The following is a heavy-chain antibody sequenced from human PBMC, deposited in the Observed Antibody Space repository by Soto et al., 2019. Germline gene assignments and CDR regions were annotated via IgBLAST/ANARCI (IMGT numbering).Heavy chain of an antibody. CDR3: EKDTWEHDYCTNGVCYFDY. Sequence: EVQLLESGGGLVQPGGSLRLSCAASGFTFSSYAMSWVRQAPGKGLGWVSAISGSGGSTYYADSVKGRFTISRDNSKNTLYLQMNSLRAEDTAVYYCEKDTWEHDYCTNGVCYFDYWGQGTLVTVSS. CDR2: ISGSGGST. J-gene: IGHJ4*02. V-gene: IGHV3-23*01. CDR1: GFTFSSYA. D-gene: IGHD2-8*01.